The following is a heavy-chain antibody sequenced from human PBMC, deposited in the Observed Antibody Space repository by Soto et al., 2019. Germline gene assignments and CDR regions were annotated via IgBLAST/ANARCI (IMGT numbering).Heavy chain of an antibody. V-gene: IGHV3-23*01. CDR1: GFTFSNFA. Sequence: EVQLLESGGSLVQPGGSLRLSCAASGFTFSNFAMNWVRQAPGKGLEWVSTVSGSGDTTYYADSVKGRFTISRDNSKNTLYLQMNSLRADDTAIYYCAKHPRDYYFEYWGQGNLGTVSS. CDR2: VSGSGDTT. J-gene: IGHJ4*02. CDR3: AKHPRDYYFEY.